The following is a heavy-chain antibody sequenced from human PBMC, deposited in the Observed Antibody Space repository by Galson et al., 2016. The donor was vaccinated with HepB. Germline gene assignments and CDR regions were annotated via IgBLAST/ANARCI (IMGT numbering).Heavy chain of an antibody. CDR3: AKAKTVVGSAYGY. J-gene: IGHJ4*02. CDR1: GFAFHSYT. Sequence: SLRLSCAASGFAFHSYTMGWVRQAPGKGLQWVSDITPSGDSTYYADPVTGRFTISRDNSRDTLYLQMNSLRVEDTAVYYCAKAKTVVGSAYGYWGQGTLVTVSS. CDR2: ITPSGDST. D-gene: IGHD2-21*01. V-gene: IGHV3-23*01.